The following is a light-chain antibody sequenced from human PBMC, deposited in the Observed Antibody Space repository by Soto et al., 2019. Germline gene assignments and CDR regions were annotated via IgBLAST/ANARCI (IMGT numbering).Light chain of an antibody. CDR2: WAS. CDR3: QQYYSTPPT. Sequence: DIVMTQSPDSLAVSLGERATINCKSSQSVLYSSNNKNYLAWYQQKPGQPPKLLIYWASTRESGVPDRFSGSGFGTDFTLTISSLHAEDVAVYYCQQYYSTPPTFGGGTKVEIK. V-gene: IGKV4-1*01. CDR1: QSVLYSSNNKNY. J-gene: IGKJ4*01.